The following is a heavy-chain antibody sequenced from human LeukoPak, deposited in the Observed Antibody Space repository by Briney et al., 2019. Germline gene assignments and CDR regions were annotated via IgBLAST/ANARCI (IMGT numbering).Heavy chain of an antibody. D-gene: IGHD3-10*01. V-gene: IGHV4-59*08. Sequence: SETLSLTCTVSGGSISSYYWSWIRQPPGKGLEWIGYIYYSGSINYNPSLKSRVTISVDTSKNQFSLKLSSVTAADTAAYYCARGDSYFDYWGQGTLVTVSS. J-gene: IGHJ4*02. CDR3: ARGDSYFDY. CDR1: GGSISSYY. CDR2: IYYSGSI.